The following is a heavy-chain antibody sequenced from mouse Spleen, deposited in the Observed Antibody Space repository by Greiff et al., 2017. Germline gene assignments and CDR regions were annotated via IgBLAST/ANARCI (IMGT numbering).Heavy chain of an antibody. CDR2: IDPEDGDT. J-gene: IGHJ2*01. CDR3: TIRGFITTVVAVDY. Sequence: EVQLQESGAELVRPGASVKLSCTASGFNIKDYYMHWVKQRPEQGLEWIGRIDPEDGDTEYAPKFQGKATLTADTSSNTAYLQLSSLTSEDTAVYYGTIRGFITTVVAVDYWGQGTTLTVSS. CDR1: GFNIKDYY. D-gene: IGHD1-1*01. V-gene: IGHV14-1*01.